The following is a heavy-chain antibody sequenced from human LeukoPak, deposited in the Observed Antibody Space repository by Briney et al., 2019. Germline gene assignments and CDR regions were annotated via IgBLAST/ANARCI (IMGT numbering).Heavy chain of an antibody. V-gene: IGHV3-74*01. Sequence: GGSLRLSCAASGFTFSSYWMHWVRQAPGKGLVWVSRIKSDGSTNYAGSVKGRFTISRDNAKNTVSPQMNSLRAEDTGVYYCARAPSEIGGYYPEYFRHWGQGTLVTVSS. D-gene: IGHD3-22*01. J-gene: IGHJ1*01. CDR3: ARAPSEIGGYYPEYFRH. CDR2: IKSDGST. CDR1: GFTFSSYW.